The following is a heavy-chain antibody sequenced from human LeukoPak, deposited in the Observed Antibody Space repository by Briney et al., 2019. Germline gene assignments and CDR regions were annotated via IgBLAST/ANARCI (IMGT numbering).Heavy chain of an antibody. V-gene: IGHV3-48*03. CDR3: VPPAAGLHRTISTEYPQD. J-gene: IGHJ1*01. CDR1: GLSFSSYD. D-gene: IGHD6-13*01. Sequence: GGSLRLSCVAAGLSFSSYDMYWVRQAPGKGLEWVAYISTSGSSIDYADSVKGRFTISRDNGKSSVFLQMNSLRVEDTADYCVPPAAGLHRTISTEYPQDWGQGTLVTASS. CDR2: ISTSGSSI.